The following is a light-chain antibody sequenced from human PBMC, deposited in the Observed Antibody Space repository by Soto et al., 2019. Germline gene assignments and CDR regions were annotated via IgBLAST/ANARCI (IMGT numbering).Light chain of an antibody. CDR3: TSYTSNNIVV. J-gene: IGLJ2*01. CDR2: EVS. Sequence: QSVLTQPASVSGSLGQSITISCTGTSSDVGGYNYVSWYQQHPGKAPKLMIYEVSNRPSGVSNRFSGSKSGNTASLTISGLQSEDEADYYCTSYTSNNIVVFGGGTQLTVL. V-gene: IGLV2-14*01. CDR1: SSDVGGYNY.